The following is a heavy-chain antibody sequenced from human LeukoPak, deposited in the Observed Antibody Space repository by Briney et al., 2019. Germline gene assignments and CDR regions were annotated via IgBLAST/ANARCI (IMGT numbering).Heavy chain of an antibody. Sequence: ASVKVSCKASGYTFTSYYMHWVRQAPGQGLEWMGIINPSGGSTSYAQKFQGRVTMTRDTSTSTVYMELNSLRSEDTAVYYCARGPGRGYIAQVRDDYWGQGTLVTVSS. CDR1: GYTFTSYY. D-gene: IGHD1-14*01. CDR3: ARGPGRGYIAQVRDDY. J-gene: IGHJ4*02. CDR2: INPSGGST. V-gene: IGHV1-46*01.